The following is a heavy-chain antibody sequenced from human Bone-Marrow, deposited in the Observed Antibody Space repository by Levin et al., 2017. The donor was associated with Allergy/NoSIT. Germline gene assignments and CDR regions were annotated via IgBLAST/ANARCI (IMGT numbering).Heavy chain of an antibody. Sequence: KRGESLKISCAASGFTFSSYSMNWVRQAPGKGLEWVSSISSSSSYIYYADSVKGRFTISRDNAKNSLYLQMNSLRAEDTAVYYCARTDTAMVNLHDYWGQGTLVTVSS. V-gene: IGHV3-21*01. D-gene: IGHD5-18*01. CDR3: ARTDTAMVNLHDY. CDR2: ISSSSSYI. J-gene: IGHJ4*02. CDR1: GFTFSSYS.